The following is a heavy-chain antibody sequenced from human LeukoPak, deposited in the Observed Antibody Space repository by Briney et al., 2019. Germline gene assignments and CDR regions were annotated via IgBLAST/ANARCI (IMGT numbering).Heavy chain of an antibody. CDR1: GFTFSSYG. D-gene: IGHD2-15*01. Sequence: GGSLRLSCAASGFTFSSYGMSWVRQAPGKGLEWVSAISTSGGTTYYADSVKGHFTISRDNSKNTLYLQMNSLSAEDTAVYYCAKNGGRGAYCSGGTCYPYYYYYMDVWGKGTTVTISS. V-gene: IGHV3-23*01. J-gene: IGHJ6*03. CDR3: AKNGGRGAYCSGGTCYPYYYYYMDV. CDR2: ISTSGGTT.